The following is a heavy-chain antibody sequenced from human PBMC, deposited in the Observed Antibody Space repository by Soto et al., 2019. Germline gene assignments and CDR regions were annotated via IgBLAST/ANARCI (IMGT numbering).Heavy chain of an antibody. V-gene: IGHV1-18*01. CDR3: ARDRGVAPPVAGNTHYYYYMDV. Sequence: QDQLLQSGAEVKKPGASVTVSCKASGYSFTNYGITWVRQAPGQGLEWMGWISAFNGSTHYAQKLQGGVTMTADASTSTAYMQLRSLRSDDTAVYYCARDRGVAPPVAGNTHYYYYMDVWGKGTTVTVSS. D-gene: IGHD6-19*01. CDR1: GYSFTNYG. CDR2: ISAFNGST. J-gene: IGHJ6*03.